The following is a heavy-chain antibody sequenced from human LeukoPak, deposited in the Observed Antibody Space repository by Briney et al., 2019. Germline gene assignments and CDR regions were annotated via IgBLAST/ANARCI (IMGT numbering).Heavy chain of an antibody. CDR1: GGSISSYY. D-gene: IGHD6-19*01. Sequence: SETLSLTCTVSGGSISSYYWSWIRQPPGKGLEWIGYIYYSGSTSYNPSLKSRVTISVDTSKNQFSLKLSSVTAADTAVYYCARVRYSSDWSRAYFDYWGQGTLVTVSS. J-gene: IGHJ4*02. CDR3: ARVRYSSDWSRAYFDY. CDR2: IYYSGST. V-gene: IGHV4-59*01.